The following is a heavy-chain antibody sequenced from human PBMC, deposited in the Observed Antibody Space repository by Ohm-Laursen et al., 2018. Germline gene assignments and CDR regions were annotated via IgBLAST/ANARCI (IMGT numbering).Heavy chain of an antibody. CDR1: GFTFSSYW. Sequence: GSLRLSCSASGFTFSSYWMSWVRQAPGKGLEWVANIKQDGSEKYYVDSVKGRFTISRDNAKNSLYLQMNSLRAEDTAVYYCASAVTTVYYFDYWGQGTLVTVSS. CDR3: ASAVTTVYYFDY. D-gene: IGHD4-17*01. V-gene: IGHV3-7*01. CDR2: IKQDGSEK. J-gene: IGHJ4*02.